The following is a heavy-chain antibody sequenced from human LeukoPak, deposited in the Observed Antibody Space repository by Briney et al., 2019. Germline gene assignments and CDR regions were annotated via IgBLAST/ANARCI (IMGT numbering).Heavy chain of an antibody. V-gene: IGHV4-34*01. CDR2: INHSGST. CDR3: ARGGKQWLSPYYYYGMDV. Sequence: SETMSLTCAVYGGSFSGYYWSWIRQPPGKGLEWIGEINHSGSTNYNPSLKSRVTISVDTSKNQFSLKLSSVTAADTAVYYCARGGKQWLSPYYYYGMDVWGKGTTVTVSS. CDR1: GGSFSGYY. J-gene: IGHJ6*04. D-gene: IGHD6-19*01.